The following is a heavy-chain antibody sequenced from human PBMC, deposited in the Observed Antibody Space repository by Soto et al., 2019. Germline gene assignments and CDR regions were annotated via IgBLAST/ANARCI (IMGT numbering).Heavy chain of an antibody. V-gene: IGHV3-30*18. J-gene: IGHJ4*02. CDR2: ISYDGSNK. D-gene: IGHD6-13*01. CDR3: AKEHSSSSQPSSRSFDY. CDR1: GYTFSSYG. Sequence: QVKLVESGGGVVQPGRSLRLSCAASGYTFSSYGMHWVRQAPGKGLEWVAVISYDGSNKYYADSVKGRFTISRDNSKNTLYLQMNSLRAEDTAVYYCAKEHSSSSQPSSRSFDYWGQGTLVTVSS.